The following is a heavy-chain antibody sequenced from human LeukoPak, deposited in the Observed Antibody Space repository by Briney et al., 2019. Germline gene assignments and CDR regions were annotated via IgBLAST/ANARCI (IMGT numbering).Heavy chain of an antibody. Sequence: VASVKVSCQASGYPYDNFGLTWVRQAPGQGLEWMGWISAYNGNTHYAQKFRGRLTLTTETSTSTAYLELRSLKSDDTAVYYCARDRVGGDLTGVSLYWRQGTLVTVSS. D-gene: IGHD4-17*01. CDR3: ARDRVGGDLTGVSLY. J-gene: IGHJ4*01. V-gene: IGHV1-18*01. CDR2: ISAYNGNT. CDR1: GYPYDNFG.